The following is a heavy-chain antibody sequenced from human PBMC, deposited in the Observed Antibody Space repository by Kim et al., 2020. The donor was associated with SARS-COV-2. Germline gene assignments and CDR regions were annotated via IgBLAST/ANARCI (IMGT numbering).Heavy chain of an antibody. D-gene: IGHD6-13*01. Sequence: GGSLRLSCAASGFTFSSYAMSWVRQAPGKGLEWVSVIYSGGSSTYYADSVKGRFTISRDNSKNTLYLQMNSLRAEDTAVYYCAKAVAARNYYYYYGMDVWGQGTTVTVSS. CDR1: GFTFSSYA. CDR2: IYSGGSST. J-gene: IGHJ6*02. V-gene: IGHV3-23*03. CDR3: AKAVAARNYYYYYGMDV.